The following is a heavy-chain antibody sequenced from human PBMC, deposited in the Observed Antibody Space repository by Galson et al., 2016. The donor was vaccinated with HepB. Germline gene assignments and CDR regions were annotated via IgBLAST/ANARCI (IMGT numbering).Heavy chain of an antibody. J-gene: IGHJ4*02. CDR1: GGSIRSHY. Sequence: SETLSLTCSVSGGSIRSHYWSWIRQPPGKRLEWIGYIYYTGSTDYNPSLKSRVTMSVDTSKNQFSLKLSSVTAADTAVFYCSRSIPISGWNGIEFSFGYWGQGALVTVSS. CDR2: IYYTGST. V-gene: IGHV4-59*11. D-gene: IGHD3-22*01. CDR3: SRSIPISGWNGIEFSFGY.